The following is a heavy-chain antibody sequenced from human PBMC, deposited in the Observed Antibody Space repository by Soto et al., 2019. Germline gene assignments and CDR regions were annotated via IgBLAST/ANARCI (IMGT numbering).Heavy chain of an antibody. Sequence: QVQLQQWGAGLLKPSETLSLTCAVYGGSFSGYFWSWIRQPPGKGLDWIGEIFHGGSTNYSPSLKSRVTISVDTSKNQFSLELSSVTAADTAVYYCARPHYDSNTFYYFFDYWGQGTLVTVSS. D-gene: IGHD3-22*01. CDR1: GGSFSGYF. CDR3: ARPHYDSNTFYYFFDY. CDR2: IFHGGST. J-gene: IGHJ4*02. V-gene: IGHV4-34*12.